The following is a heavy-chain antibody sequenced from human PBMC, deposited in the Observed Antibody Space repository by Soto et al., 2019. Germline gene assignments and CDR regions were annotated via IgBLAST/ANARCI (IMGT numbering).Heavy chain of an antibody. D-gene: IGHD3-22*01. V-gene: IGHV3-15*07. CDR3: SADYYDSSGYLDY. CDR2: IKSKTDGGTT. J-gene: IGHJ4*02. CDR1: GFTFSNAW. Sequence: PGGSLRLSCAASGFTFSNAWMNWVRQAPGKGLEWVGRIKSKTDGGTTDYAAPVKGRFTISRDDSKNTLYLQMNSLKTEDTAVYYCSADYYDSSGYLDYWGQGTLVTVS.